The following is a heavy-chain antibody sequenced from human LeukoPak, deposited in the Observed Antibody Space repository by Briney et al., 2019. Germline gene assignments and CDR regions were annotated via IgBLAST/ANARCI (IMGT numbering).Heavy chain of an antibody. J-gene: IGHJ4*02. CDR1: GFTFSTYA. CDR3: AKRHSGGSGYYFDY. V-gene: IGHV3-23*01. D-gene: IGHD1-26*01. Sequence: PGGSLRLSCAASGFTFSTYAMSWVRQAPGKGLEWVSVISGSGGSSYYADSMKGRFTISRDNSKSTLYLQMNSLRDDDTAIYYCAKRHSGGSGYYFDYWGQGILVTVSS. CDR2: ISGSGGSS.